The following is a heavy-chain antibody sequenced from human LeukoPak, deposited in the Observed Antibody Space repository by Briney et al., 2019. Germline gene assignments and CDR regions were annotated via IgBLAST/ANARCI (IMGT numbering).Heavy chain of an antibody. CDR1: GFIFSSYS. J-gene: IGHJ4*02. V-gene: IGHV3-23*01. D-gene: IGHD3-16*02. CDR2: ISGSGGST. Sequence: PGGSLRLSCAASGFIFSSYSMNWVRQAPGKGLEWVSAISGSGGSTYYADSEKGRFTISRDNSKNTLYLQMSSLRAEDTAVYYCAKIFEGGDYVWGSYRHFDYWGQGTLVTVSS. CDR3: AKIFEGGDYVWGSYRHFDY.